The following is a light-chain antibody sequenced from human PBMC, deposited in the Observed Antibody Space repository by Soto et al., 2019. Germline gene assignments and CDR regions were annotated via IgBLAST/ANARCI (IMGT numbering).Light chain of an antibody. CDR3: KQGNAFRLT. CDR2: AAS. Sequence: DIQMTQSPSSVSASVGDRVSITCRASQGIGSQLAWYQQKPGKAPKLLIRAASTFQRGVPSRYSGSGSGTDFTLTISSLQSEDCGTYDCKQGNAFRLTFDQRTKVEIE. V-gene: IGKV1-12*01. CDR1: QGIGSQ. J-gene: IGKJ1*01.